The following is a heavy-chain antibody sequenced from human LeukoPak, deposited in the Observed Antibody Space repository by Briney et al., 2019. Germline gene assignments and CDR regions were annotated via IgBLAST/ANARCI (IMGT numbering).Heavy chain of an antibody. J-gene: IGHJ4*02. CDR1: GGSISSSSYY. D-gene: IGHD6-13*01. V-gene: IGHV4-39*01. CDR2: IYYSGST. CDR3: ARGIAAAGIGGYYFDY. Sequence: SETLSLTCTVSGGSISSSSYYWGWIRQPPGKGLEWIGSIYYSGSTYYNPSLKSRVTISVDTSNNQFSLKLSSVTAADTAVYYCARGIAAAGIGGYYFDYWGQGTLVTVSS.